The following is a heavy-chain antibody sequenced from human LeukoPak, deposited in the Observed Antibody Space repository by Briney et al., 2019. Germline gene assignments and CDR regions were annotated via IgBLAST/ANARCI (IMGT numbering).Heavy chain of an antibody. CDR2: ISGSGGGT. D-gene: IGHD7-27*01. J-gene: IGHJ4*02. Sequence: GGSLRLSCAASGFTFSSYAMSWVRQAPGKSLEWVSAISGSGGGTFYADSVKGRFAISRDNSKNTLYLQMNSLRAEDTAVYYCAKDLTWGLDYWGQGTLVTVSS. V-gene: IGHV3-23*01. CDR3: AKDLTWGLDY. CDR1: GFTFSSYA.